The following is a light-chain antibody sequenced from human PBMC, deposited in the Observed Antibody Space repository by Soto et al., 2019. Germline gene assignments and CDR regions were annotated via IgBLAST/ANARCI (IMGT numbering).Light chain of an antibody. CDR1: QRVSSSY. Sequence: EIVLTQSPGTLSLSPGERATLSCRASQRVSSSYLAWYQQKPGQAPRLLIYGASSRATGIPDRFSGSGSGTDFTLTISRLEPEDFAVYYCQQYGRAPPKYTFGQGTKLEI. CDR3: QQYGRAPPKYT. CDR2: GAS. V-gene: IGKV3-20*01. J-gene: IGKJ2*01.